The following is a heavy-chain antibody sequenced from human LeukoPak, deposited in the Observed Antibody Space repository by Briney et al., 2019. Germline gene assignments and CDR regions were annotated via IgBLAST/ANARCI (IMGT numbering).Heavy chain of an antibody. D-gene: IGHD1/OR15-1a*01. CDR3: ARQRTENYYYYYMDV. CDR1: GFTFSDYY. J-gene: IGHJ6*03. CDR2: ISSSGSTI. V-gene: IGHV3-11*04. Sequence: GGSLRLSCAASGFTFSDYYMSRIRQAPGKGLEWVSYISSSGSTIYYADSVKGRFTISRDNAKNSLYLQMNSLRAEDTALYYCARQRTENYYYYYMDVWGKGTTVTVSS.